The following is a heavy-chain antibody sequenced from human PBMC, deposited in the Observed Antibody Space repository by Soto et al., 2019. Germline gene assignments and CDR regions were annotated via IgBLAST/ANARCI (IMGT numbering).Heavy chain of an antibody. J-gene: IGHJ6*02. CDR1: GYTFTIYY. V-gene: IGHV1-46*01. CDR2: INPSGGST. D-gene: IGHD4-17*01. Sequence: ASVKVSCKASGYTFTIYYMHWVRQAPGQGLEWMGIINPSGGSTSYAQKFQGRVTMTRDTSTSTVYMELSSLRSEDTAVYYCASDYGDYGYYYYGMDVWGQGTTVTVSS. CDR3: ASDYGDYGYYYYGMDV.